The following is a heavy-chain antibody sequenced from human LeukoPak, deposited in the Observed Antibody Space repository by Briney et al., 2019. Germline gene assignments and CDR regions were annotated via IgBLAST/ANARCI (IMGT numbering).Heavy chain of an antibody. Sequence: GRSLRLSCAASGVTVSSSYMTWVRQAPGKGLEWVSVVYSDGSTNYADSVKGRFTISRDNSKNTLYLQMNSLRPEDTAVYYCARARVVAATGVDYWGQGTLVTVSS. V-gene: IGHV3-66*01. CDR2: VYSDGST. J-gene: IGHJ4*02. D-gene: IGHD2-15*01. CDR3: ARARVVAATGVDY. CDR1: GVTVSSSY.